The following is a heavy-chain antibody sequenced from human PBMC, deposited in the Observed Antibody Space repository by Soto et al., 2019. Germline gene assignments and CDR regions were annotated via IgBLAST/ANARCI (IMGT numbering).Heavy chain of an antibody. CDR2: INAGNGDT. Sequence: QVQLVQSGAEVKMPGASVKVSCKASGYTFTRHAMHWLRQAPVQRLEWMGWINAGNGDTKYSQKFQGRVTLTRDTSANPAYMDLSSLRSEDTAVYYCASGDWVDYWGQGTLVTVSS. V-gene: IGHV1-3*01. CDR3: ASGDWVDY. D-gene: IGHD2-21*02. CDR1: GYTFTRHA. J-gene: IGHJ4*02.